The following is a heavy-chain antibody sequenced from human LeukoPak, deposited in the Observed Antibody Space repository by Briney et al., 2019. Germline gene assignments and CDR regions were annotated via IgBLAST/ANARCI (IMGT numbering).Heavy chain of an antibody. J-gene: IGHJ4*02. CDR1: GFTFSSYS. V-gene: IGHV3-21*01. D-gene: IGHD6-19*01. Sequence: GGSLRLSCAASGFTFSSYSMNWVRQAPGKGLEWVSSISSSSNFIYYADSVKGRFTISRDNSKNTLYLQLNNVRAEDTAVYYCAKELAVADMFDYWGQGTLVTVSS. CDR2: ISSSSNFI. CDR3: AKELAVADMFDY.